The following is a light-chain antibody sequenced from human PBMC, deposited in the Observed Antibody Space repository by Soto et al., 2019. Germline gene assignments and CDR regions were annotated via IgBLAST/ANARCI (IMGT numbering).Light chain of an antibody. V-gene: IGKV3-20*01. J-gene: IGKJ1*01. Sequence: EIVLTQSPGTPSLSPGDRATLSCRASQSVSSSYLAWYQQNPGQAPRLLIYGASSRATGIPDRFSGSGSGTDFTLTISRLEPEDFAVYYCQQYGSSPPWTFGQGTKVEIK. CDR3: QQYGSSPPWT. CDR1: QSVSSSY. CDR2: GAS.